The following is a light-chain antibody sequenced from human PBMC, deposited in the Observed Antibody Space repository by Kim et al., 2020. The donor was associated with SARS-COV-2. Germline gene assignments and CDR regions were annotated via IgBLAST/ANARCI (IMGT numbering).Light chain of an antibody. CDR1: ESVSVTN. CDR3: QQYGSSSRWT. Sequence: LGERATAPFTASESVSVTNLAWYQQKTGQDPRLLIYGESSRATGIPDRISGSGSGTEFTLTISRLEPEDVAVYYCQQYGSSSRWTFGQGTKVDIK. V-gene: IGKV3-20*01. CDR2: GES. J-gene: IGKJ1*01.